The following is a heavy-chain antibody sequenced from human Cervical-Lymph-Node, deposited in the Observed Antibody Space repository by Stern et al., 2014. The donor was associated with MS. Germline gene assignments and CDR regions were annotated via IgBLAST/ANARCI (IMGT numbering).Heavy chain of an antibody. J-gene: IGHJ4*02. CDR1: GGSITRGGDY. CDR3: ARFSLFGEYYFDS. CDR2: IMYSGSS. Sequence: VHLVESGPGLVKPSQTLSLTCTVSGGSITRGGDYWSWVRQRPGKGLEWVGYIMYSGSSYYNPSLKSRVTISVDTSKNQFSLRLTSVTAADTAVYYCARFSLFGEYYFDSWGQGTLVTVSS. D-gene: IGHD3-10*01. V-gene: IGHV4-31*02.